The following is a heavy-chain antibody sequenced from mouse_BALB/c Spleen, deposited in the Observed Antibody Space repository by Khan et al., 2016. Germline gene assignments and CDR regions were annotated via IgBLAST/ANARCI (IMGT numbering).Heavy chain of an antibody. J-gene: IGHJ4*01. D-gene: IGHD1-2*01. V-gene: IGHV1-77*01. CDR2: IFPGSGST. CDR1: GYNFTDYY. CDR3: ARSYYGYFAMDY. Sequence: QVQLQQSGTELPRPGASVKLSCKASGYNFTDYYVNWVKQRTGQGLEWIGEIFPGSGSTYYNEKFKGKATLTADPSSSTAYMQLSSLTSEDSAVYCCARSYYGYFAMDYWGHGTSVTVSS.